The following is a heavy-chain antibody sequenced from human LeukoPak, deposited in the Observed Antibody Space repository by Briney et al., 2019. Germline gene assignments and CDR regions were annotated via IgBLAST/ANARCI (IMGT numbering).Heavy chain of an antibody. J-gene: IGHJ4*02. CDR1: GFTFSSYS. Sequence: PGGSLRLSCAASGFTFSSYSMNWVRQAPRKGLEWVSGISGSGRYTYYGESVKGRFTISSDNSKNTVYLQMYSLRPEDTAVYYCAKDLGGDTPSYDFDYWGLGTLVTVSS. D-gene: IGHD2-21*01. V-gene: IGHV3-23*01. CDR3: AKDLGGDTPSYDFDY. CDR2: ISGSGRYT.